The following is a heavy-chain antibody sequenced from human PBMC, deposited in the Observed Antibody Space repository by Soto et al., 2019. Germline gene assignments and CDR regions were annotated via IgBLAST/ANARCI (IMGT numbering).Heavy chain of an antibody. D-gene: IGHD3-9*01. CDR3: AREKQTTIADPHYGMDV. J-gene: IGHJ6*02. Sequence: SVKVSCKASGGTFSSYAISWVRQDPGQGLEWMGGIIPIFGTANYAQKFQGRVTITADESTSTAYKELSSLRSEDTSVYYCAREKQTTIADPHYGMDVWGQGTTVTVSS. CDR1: GGTFSSYA. CDR2: IIPIFGTA. V-gene: IGHV1-69*13.